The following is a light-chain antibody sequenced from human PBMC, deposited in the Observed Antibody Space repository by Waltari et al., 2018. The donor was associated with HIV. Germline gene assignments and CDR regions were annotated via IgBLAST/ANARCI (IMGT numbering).Light chain of an antibody. V-gene: IGLV2-8*01. CDR1: NSDVGGYSY. CDR3: CSYAGTNHFYV. CDR2: EVS. Sequence: SALTQPPSASGSPGPSVTISCTGTNSDVGGYSYVSWFQQHPGQAPKLMSYEVSKRPSGVPNRFSGSKSGNTASLTVSGLQAEDEADYYCCSYAGTNHFYVFGTGTKVTVL. J-gene: IGLJ1*01.